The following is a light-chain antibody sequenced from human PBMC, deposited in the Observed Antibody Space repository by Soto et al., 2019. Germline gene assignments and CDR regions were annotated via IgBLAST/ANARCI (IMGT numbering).Light chain of an antibody. CDR2: EGT. CDR1: SSDVGTYKF. V-gene: IGLV2-23*01. Sequence: QSALTQPASVSGSPGQSITISCTGTSSDVGTYKFVSWYQQHPGKVPTLMIHEGTKRPSGVPNRFSGSKSGNTATLTISGLQPEDQANYYCCSYAGTSVWVFGGGTKVTVL. J-gene: IGLJ3*02. CDR3: CSYAGTSVWV.